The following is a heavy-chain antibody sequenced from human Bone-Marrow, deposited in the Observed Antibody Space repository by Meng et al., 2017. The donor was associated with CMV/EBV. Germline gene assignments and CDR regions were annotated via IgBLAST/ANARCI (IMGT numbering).Heavy chain of an antibody. CDR3: ARLPNYYFDY. D-gene: IGHD2-8*01. J-gene: IGHJ4*02. CDR1: GGSVSSGSYY. Sequence: SEPLSLTCTVSGGSVSSGSYYWSWIRQPPGKGLEWVGYIYYSGSTNYNPSLKSRVTISVVTSKNQFSLKLSSVTAADTAVYYCARLPNYYFDYWGQGTLVTVSS. CDR2: IYYSGST. V-gene: IGHV4-61*01.